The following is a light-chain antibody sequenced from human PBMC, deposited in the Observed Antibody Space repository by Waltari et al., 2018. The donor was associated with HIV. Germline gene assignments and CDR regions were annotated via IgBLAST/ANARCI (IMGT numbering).Light chain of an antibody. CDR1: NSDVGSYSY. CDR2: EVR. J-gene: IGLJ3*02. Sequence: QSALTQPASVSGSPGQSITISCTGSNSDVGSYSYVSWYQPHPGKAPELIIYEVRNRPSGVSPRFSGSKSGNTASLTISGLQAEDEAEYYCNSYTSTGTWVFGGGTKLTVL. CDR3: NSYTSTGTWV. V-gene: IGLV2-14*01.